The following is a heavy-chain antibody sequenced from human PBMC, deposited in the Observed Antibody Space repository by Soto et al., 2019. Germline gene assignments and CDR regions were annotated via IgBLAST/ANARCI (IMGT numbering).Heavy chain of an antibody. CDR2: ISAYNGNT. CDR1: GYTFTSYG. J-gene: IGHJ4*02. CDR3: ARRYSGYDPYPIGDY. D-gene: IGHD5-12*01. V-gene: IGHV1-18*01. Sequence: ASVKVSCKASGYTFTSYGISWVRQAPGQGLEWMGWISAYNGNTNYAQKLQGRVTMTTDTSTSTAYMELRSLRSDDTAVYYCARRYSGYDPYPIGDYWGQGTLVTVSS.